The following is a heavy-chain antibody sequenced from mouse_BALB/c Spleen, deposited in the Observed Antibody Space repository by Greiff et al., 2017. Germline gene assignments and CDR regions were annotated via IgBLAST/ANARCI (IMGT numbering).Heavy chain of an antibody. D-gene: IGHD2-3*01. J-gene: IGHJ4*01. CDR2: INPSNGGT. CDR3: TRSRDGYYVGAMDY. Sequence: LVESGAELVKPGASVKLSCKASGYTFTSYYMYWVKQRPGQGLEWIGEINPSNGGTNFNEKFKSKATLTVDKSSSTAYMQLSSLTSEDSAVYYCTRSRDGYYVGAMDYWGQGTSVTVSS. V-gene: IGHV1S81*02. CDR1: GYTFTSYY.